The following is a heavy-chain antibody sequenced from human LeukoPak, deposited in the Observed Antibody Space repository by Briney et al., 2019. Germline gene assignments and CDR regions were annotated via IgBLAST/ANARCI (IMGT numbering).Heavy chain of an antibody. CDR3: AKVPNWESFDNYFDY. CDR2: ISYDGSNK. Sequence: PGGSLRLSCAASGFTFSSYAMEWVRQAPGKGLEWVAVISYDGSNKYYADSVKGRFTISRDNSKNTLYLQMNSLRAEDTAVYYCAKVPNWESFDNYFDYWGQGTLVTVSS. D-gene: IGHD7-27*01. V-gene: IGHV3-30*18. J-gene: IGHJ4*02. CDR1: GFTFSSYA.